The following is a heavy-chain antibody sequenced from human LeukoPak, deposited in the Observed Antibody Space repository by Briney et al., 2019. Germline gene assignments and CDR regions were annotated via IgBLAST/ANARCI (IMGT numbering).Heavy chain of an antibody. CDR2: IKQDGSEK. V-gene: IGHV3-7*01. CDR1: GFTFSSYW. CDR3: ARAGMSSSWPYYYCYGMDV. Sequence: GGSLRLSCAAPGFTFSSYWMSWVRQAPGKGLEWVANIKQDGSEKYYVDSVKGRFTISRDNAKNSLYLQMNSLRAEDTAVYYCARAGMSSSWPYYYCYGMDVWGQGTTVTVSS. J-gene: IGHJ6*02. D-gene: IGHD6-13*01.